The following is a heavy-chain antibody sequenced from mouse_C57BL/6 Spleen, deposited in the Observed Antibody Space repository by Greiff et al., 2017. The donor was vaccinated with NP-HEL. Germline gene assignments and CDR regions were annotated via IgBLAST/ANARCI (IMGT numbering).Heavy chain of an antibody. V-gene: IGHV3-6*01. J-gene: IGHJ3*01. CDR2: ISYDGSN. CDR1: GYSITSGYY. Sequence: EVQLVESGPGLVKPSQSLSLTCSVTGYSITSGYYWNWIRQFPGNKLEWMGYISYDGSNNYNPSLKNRISITRDTSKNQFFLKLNSVTTEDTATYYCARDQAQATWAWFAYWGQGTLVTVSA. CDR3: ARDQAQATWAWFAY. D-gene: IGHD3-2*02.